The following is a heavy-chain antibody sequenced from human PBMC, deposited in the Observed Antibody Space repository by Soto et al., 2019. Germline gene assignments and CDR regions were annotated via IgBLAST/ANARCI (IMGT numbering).Heavy chain of an antibody. Sequence: SETLSLTCTGSGGSISSYYWSWIRQPPGKGLEWIGYIYYSGSTNYNPSLKSRVTISVDTSKNQFSLKLSSVTAADTAVYYCARGVFLRHAFDIWGQGTMVTVSS. J-gene: IGHJ3*02. D-gene: IGHD2-8*01. CDR2: IYYSGST. CDR3: ARGVFLRHAFDI. CDR1: GGSISSYY. V-gene: IGHV4-59*01.